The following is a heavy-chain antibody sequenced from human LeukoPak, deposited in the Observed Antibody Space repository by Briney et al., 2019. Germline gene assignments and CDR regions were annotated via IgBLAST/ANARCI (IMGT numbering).Heavy chain of an antibody. CDR1: GGSISSYY. Sequence: SETLSLTCTVSGGSISSYYWSWIRQPPGKGLEWIGYIYYSGSTNYNPSLKSRVTISVDTSKNQLSLKLSSVTAAATAVYYCARHLGTSAYSYGMDVWGQGTTVTVSS. V-gene: IGHV4-59*08. CDR2: IYYSGST. J-gene: IGHJ6*02. CDR3: ARHLGTSAYSYGMDV.